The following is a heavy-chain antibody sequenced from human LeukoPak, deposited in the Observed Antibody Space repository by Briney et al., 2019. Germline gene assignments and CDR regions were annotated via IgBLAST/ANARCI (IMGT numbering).Heavy chain of an antibody. Sequence: PGGSLRLSCAASGFTFSSYAMHWVRQAPGKGLEWVAVISYDGSNKYYADSVKGRITISRDNSKNTLYVQMNSLRVEDTAVYYCAKGGFVDIVAPITGEVDYHYYYMDVWGKGTTVTISS. J-gene: IGHJ6*03. V-gene: IGHV3-30*04. CDR1: GFTFSSYA. CDR2: ISYDGSNK. CDR3: AKGGFVDIVAPITGEVDYHYYYMDV. D-gene: IGHD5-12*01.